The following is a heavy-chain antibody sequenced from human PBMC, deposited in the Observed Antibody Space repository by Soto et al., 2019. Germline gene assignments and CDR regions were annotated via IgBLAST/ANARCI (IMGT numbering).Heavy chain of an antibody. V-gene: IGHV4-59*01. D-gene: IGHD2-21*01. CDR1: GGSISSYY. Sequence: SETLSLTCTVSGGSISSYYWSWIRQPPGKGLEWIGYIYYSGSTNYNPSLKSRVTISVDTSKNQFSLKLSSVTAADTAVYYCARELSGIDKGAFDIWGQGTMVTVSS. CDR2: IYYSGST. J-gene: IGHJ3*02. CDR3: ARELSGIDKGAFDI.